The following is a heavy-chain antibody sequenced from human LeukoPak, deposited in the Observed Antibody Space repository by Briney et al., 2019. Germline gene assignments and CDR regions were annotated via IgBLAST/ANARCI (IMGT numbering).Heavy chain of an antibody. CDR2: VNDSGGT. V-gene: IGHV4-34*01. CDR3: ARRGSYSSSWDYFDY. J-gene: IGHJ4*02. Sequence: KPSETLSLTCAVYIDSFTNYYWNWIRQTPGKGLEWIGEVNDSGGTNINPSLRSRVILSVDTSKNQFSLKLISVTAADTAVYYCARRGSYSSSWDYFDYWGQGTLVTVSS. D-gene: IGHD6-13*01. CDR1: IDSFTNYY.